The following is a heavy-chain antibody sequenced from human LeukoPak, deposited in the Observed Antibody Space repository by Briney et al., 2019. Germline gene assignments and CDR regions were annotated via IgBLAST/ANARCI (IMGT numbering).Heavy chain of an antibody. D-gene: IGHD6-6*01. J-gene: IGHJ4*02. CDR3: ARGRRISQLVRSSSGHRSSPWWDY. V-gene: IGHV4-59*12. Sequence: SETLSLTCTVSGGSMYSYYWRWIRQPPGKGLEWIANIYHSANNNFIPSYNPSLKSRVTISVDTSKNQFSLKLSSVTAADTAVYYCARGRRISQLVRSSSGHRSSPWWDYWGQGTLVTVSS. CDR2: IYHSANN. CDR1: GGSMYSYY.